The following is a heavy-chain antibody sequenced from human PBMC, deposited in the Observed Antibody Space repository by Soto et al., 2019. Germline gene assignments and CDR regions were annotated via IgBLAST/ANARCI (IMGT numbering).Heavy chain of an antibody. CDR3: AREATRYFDY. D-gene: IGHD2-15*01. V-gene: IGHV4-30-4*01. CDR2: FYYIGST. CDR1: GGSISSGDYY. Sequence: PSETLSLTCTVSGGSISSGDYYWSWIRQPPVKGLEWIVYFYYIGSTYYNPSLKSRVTISVDTSKNQFSLKLSSVTSADTAVYYCAREATRYFDYWGQGTLVTVSS. J-gene: IGHJ4*02.